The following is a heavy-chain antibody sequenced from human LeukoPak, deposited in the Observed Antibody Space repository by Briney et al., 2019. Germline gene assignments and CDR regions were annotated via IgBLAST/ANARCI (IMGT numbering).Heavy chain of an antibody. CDR2: ISSSSSYI. V-gene: IGHV3-21*01. Sequence: KPGGSLRLSCAASGFTFSSYSMNWVRRAPGKGLEWVSSISSSSSYIYYADSVKGRFTIPRDNAKNSLYLQMNSLRAEDTAVYYCARGGALSLEFDIWGQGTMVTVSS. CDR1: GFTFSSYS. D-gene: IGHD3-16*02. CDR3: ARGGALSLEFDI. J-gene: IGHJ3*02.